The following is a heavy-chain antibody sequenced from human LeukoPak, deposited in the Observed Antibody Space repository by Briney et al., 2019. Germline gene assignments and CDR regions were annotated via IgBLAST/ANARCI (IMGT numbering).Heavy chain of an antibody. V-gene: IGHV3-74*01. CDR3: ARGPPGSGSYFPFDY. Sequence: GGSLRLSCAASGFTFSSYWMHWVRQAPGKGLVWVSRINSDGGSTSYADSVKGRFTISRDNAKNTLYLQMNSLRGEDTAVYYCARGPPGSGSYFPFDYWGQGTLVTVSS. CDR2: INSDGGST. CDR1: GFTFSSYW. J-gene: IGHJ4*02. D-gene: IGHD1-26*01.